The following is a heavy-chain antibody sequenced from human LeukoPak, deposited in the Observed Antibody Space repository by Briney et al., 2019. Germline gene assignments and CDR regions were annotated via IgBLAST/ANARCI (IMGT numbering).Heavy chain of an antibody. CDR2: ISGSGGNT. J-gene: IGHJ4*02. D-gene: IGHD6-19*01. CDR1: GFTFSSYA. CDR3: ARPPGSGWPYYFDY. V-gene: IGHV3-23*01. Sequence: GGSLRLSCGASGFTFSSYAMSWVRQAPGKGLESVSVISGSGGNTYYADSVKGRFTISRDNSKNTLYLQMNSLRAEDTAVYFCARPPGSGWPYYFDYWGQGTLVTVSS.